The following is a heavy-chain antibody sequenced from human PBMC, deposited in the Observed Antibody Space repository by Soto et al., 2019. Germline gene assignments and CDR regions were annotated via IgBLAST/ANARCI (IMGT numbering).Heavy chain of an antibody. CDR1: GGSISSSSYY. V-gene: IGHV4-39*01. Sequence: QLQLQESGPGLVKPSETLSLTCTVSGGSISSSSYYWGWIRQPPGKGLEWIGSIYYSGSTYYNPSLKSRVTISVDTSKNQFSLKLSSVTAADTAVYYCARGRKLWFGERNHWFDPWGQGTLVTVSS. J-gene: IGHJ5*02. CDR3: ARGRKLWFGERNHWFDP. D-gene: IGHD3-10*01. CDR2: IYYSGST.